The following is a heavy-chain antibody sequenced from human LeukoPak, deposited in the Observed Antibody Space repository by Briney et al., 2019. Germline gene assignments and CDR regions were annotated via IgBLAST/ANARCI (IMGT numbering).Heavy chain of an antibody. CDR3: ARDRAVVRLTVACQNDY. CDR2: INPNSGGT. V-gene: IGHV1-2*02. J-gene: IGHJ4*02. CDR1: GYTFSGYY. D-gene: IGHD6-19*01. Sequence: ASVKVSFKASGYTFSGYYMHWVRQAPGQGLEWMGWINPNSGGTNYAQNFQGRVTMTRDTSIGTAYMELSRLRSDDTAVYYCARDRAVVRLTVACQNDYWGQGTLVTVSS.